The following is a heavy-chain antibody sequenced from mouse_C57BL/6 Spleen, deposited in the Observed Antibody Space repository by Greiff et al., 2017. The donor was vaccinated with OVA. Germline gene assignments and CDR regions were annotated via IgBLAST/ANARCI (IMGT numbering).Heavy chain of an antibody. J-gene: IGHJ2*01. CDR1: GYAFSSSW. CDR2: IYPGDGDT. V-gene: IGHV1-82*01. Sequence: QVQLQQSGPELVKPGASVKISCKASGYAFSSSWMNWVKQRPGKGLEWIGRIYPGDGDTNYNAKFKGKAPLPAAPSSLPAYMQLSHLTSEDSAVYSGARSDITTVVAPDYWGQGTTLTVSS. CDR3: ARSDITTVVAPDY. D-gene: IGHD1-1*01.